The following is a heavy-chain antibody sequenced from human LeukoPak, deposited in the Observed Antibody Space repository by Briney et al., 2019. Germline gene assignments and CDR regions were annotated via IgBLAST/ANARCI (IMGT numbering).Heavy chain of an antibody. CDR1: GGSISSYY. CDR3: ARHGDYYDFWSGYNNWLDP. CDR2: IYYSGST. J-gene: IGHJ5*02. V-gene: IGHV4-59*08. D-gene: IGHD3-3*01. Sequence: SETLSLTCTVSGGSISSYYWSWIRQPPVKELEWIGYIYYSGSTNYNPSLKSRVTISVDTSKNQFSLKLSSVTAADTAVYYCARHGDYYDFWSGYNNWLDPWGQGTLVTVSS.